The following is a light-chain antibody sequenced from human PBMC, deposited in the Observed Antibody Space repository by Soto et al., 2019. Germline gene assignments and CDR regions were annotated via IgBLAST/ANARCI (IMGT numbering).Light chain of an antibody. CDR2: GAS. V-gene: IGKV3-15*01. Sequence: EIVLTQSPGTLSLSPGERATLSCRVSQRITSAYLAWYQQKPGQAPRLLIYGASTRATGIPARFSGSGSGTEFTLTISSLQSEDFAVYYCQQYNNWPTFGQGTKVDIK. CDR3: QQYNNWPT. J-gene: IGKJ1*01. CDR1: QRITSAY.